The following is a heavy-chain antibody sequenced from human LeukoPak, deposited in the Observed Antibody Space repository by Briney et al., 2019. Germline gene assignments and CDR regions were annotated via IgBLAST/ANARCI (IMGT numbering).Heavy chain of an antibody. CDR2: ISGSGGST. V-gene: IGHV3-23*01. J-gene: IGHJ6*03. CDR1: GFIFSSYA. Sequence: GGSLRLSCAASGFIFSSYAMSWVRQAPGKGLEWVSAISGSGGSTYYADSVKGRFTISRDNSKNTLYLQMNSLRAEDTAVYYCATMIEYSSSSGYYYYYMDVWGKGTTVTVSS. D-gene: IGHD6-6*01. CDR3: ATMIEYSSSSGYYYYYMDV.